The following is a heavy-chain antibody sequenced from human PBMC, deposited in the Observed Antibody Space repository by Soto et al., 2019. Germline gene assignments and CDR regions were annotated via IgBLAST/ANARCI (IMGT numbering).Heavy chain of an antibody. Sequence: VASVKVSCKASGGTFSSYAISWVRQAPGQGLEWMGGIIPIFGTANYAQKFQGRVTITADKSTSTAYMELSSLRSEDTAVYYCARALISTDIVVVPAAISYYYYGMDVWGQGTTVTVSS. V-gene: IGHV1-69*06. D-gene: IGHD2-2*02. CDR1: GGTFSSYA. CDR3: ARALISTDIVVVPAAISYYYYGMDV. J-gene: IGHJ6*02. CDR2: IIPIFGTA.